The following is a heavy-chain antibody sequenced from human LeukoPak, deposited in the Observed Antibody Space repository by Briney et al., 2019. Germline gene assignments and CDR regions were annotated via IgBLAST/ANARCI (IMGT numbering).Heavy chain of an antibody. CDR2: ISGSGGAT. D-gene: IGHD2-2*01. CDR1: GFTFSTYA. V-gene: IGHV3-23*01. Sequence: GGSLRLSCAASGFTFSTYAMKWVRQAPGKGLEWNSVISGSGGATYYADSVKGRFNISRDNSKNTLYLQMNSLRAEDTAIYYCAKDSCASTSCYWDYWGQGTLVTVSS. J-gene: IGHJ4*02. CDR3: AKDSCASTSCYWDY.